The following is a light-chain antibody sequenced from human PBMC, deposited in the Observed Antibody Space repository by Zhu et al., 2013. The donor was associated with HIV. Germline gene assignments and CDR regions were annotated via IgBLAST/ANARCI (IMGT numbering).Light chain of an antibody. Sequence: QSALTQPPSVSGSPGQSITISCTGTSRDVENYSLVSWYQQHPGKAPRLLIYEDKKRPSGVSNRFSGSKSGNTASLTISGLQAEDEADYHCCSLCRFFRNVFGTGTKVTVL. CDR1: SRDVENYSL. J-gene: IGLJ1*01. CDR2: EDK. V-gene: IGLV2-23*01. CDR3: CSLCRFFRNV.